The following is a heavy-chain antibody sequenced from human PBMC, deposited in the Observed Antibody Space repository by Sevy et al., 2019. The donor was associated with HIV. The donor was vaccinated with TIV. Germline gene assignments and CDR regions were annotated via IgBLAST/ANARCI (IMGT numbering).Heavy chain of an antibody. CDR2: ISFDGSDQ. D-gene: IGHD1-26*01. Sequence: GGSLRLSCAASGFTFSSYDMNWVRQAPGKGLEWVAVISFDGSDQKYEDSVKGRFTISRDNAKNTLYLQMNSLRHEDTAVYYCAKAAHLSVSSPADLWGQGTLVTVSS. V-gene: IGHV3-30*18. CDR3: AKAAHLSVSSPADL. CDR1: GFTFSSYD. J-gene: IGHJ5*02.